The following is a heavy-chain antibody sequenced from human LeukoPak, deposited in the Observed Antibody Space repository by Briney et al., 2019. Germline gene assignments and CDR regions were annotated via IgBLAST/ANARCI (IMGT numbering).Heavy chain of an antibody. CDR2: IIPIFGTT. V-gene: IGHV1-69*06. J-gene: IGHJ6*03. Sequence: SVKVSCKASGGTFNSYAISWVRQAPGQGLEWMGGIIPIFGTTNYARKFRGRVTLTADKSTRTAYMELSSLRSEDTAVYYCARETSQKGAHYMDVWGKGTTVTISS. D-gene: IGHD3-16*01. CDR1: GGTFNSYA. CDR3: ARETSQKGAHYMDV.